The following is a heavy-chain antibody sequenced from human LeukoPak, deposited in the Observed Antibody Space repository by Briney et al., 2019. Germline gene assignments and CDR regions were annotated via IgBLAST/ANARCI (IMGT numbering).Heavy chain of an antibody. V-gene: IGHV4-59*08. CDR2: IYYSGST. CDR1: GGSISSYY. J-gene: IGHJ6*02. CDR3: ARSKYSSGRSYYYYYYGMDV. Sequence: SETLSLTCTVSGGSISSYYGSWIRQPPGKGLEWIGYIYYSGSTNYNPSLKSRVTISVDTSKNQFSLKLSSVTAADTAVYYCARSKYSSGRSYYYYYYGMDVWGQGTTVTVSS. D-gene: IGHD6-19*01.